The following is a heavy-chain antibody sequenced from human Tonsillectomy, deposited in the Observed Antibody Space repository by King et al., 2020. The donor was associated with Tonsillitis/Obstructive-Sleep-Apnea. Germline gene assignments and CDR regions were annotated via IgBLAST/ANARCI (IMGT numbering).Heavy chain of an antibody. CDR1: GGSVSSGSYY. Sequence: VQLQESGPGLVKPSETLSLTCTVSGGSVSSGSYYWSWIRQPPGKGLEWIGYIYYSRRTNYNPSLKSRVTISVHTPKNQFSLKLSSVTAADTAVYYCARTNSGRWYWGQGTLVTVSS. V-gene: IGHV4-61*01. J-gene: IGHJ4*02. D-gene: IGHD6-19*01. CDR3: ARTNSGRWY. CDR2: IYYSRRT.